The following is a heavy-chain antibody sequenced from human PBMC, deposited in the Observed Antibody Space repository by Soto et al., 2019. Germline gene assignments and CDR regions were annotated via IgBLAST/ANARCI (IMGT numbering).Heavy chain of an antibody. V-gene: IGHV4-31*02. J-gene: IGHJ4*02. CDR3: ARGRPLFDS. Sequence: WTWIRQQPGQGLEWIGYIHDSGRTYYTPSLKGRITISVDTSKNQFSLKLNSVTAADTAVYYCARGRPLFDSWGQGTLVTVSS. CDR2: IHDSGRT.